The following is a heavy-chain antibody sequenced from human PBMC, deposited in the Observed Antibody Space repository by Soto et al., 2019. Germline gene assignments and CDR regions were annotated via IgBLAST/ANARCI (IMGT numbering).Heavy chain of an antibody. V-gene: IGHV3-15*01. Sequence: PGGSLRLSCAASGLTFSNAWRSWVRQAPGKGLEWVGRIKSKTDGGTTDYAAPVKGRFTISRDDSKNTLYLQMNSLKTEDTAVYYCTTGLYQLLVYDAFDIWGQGTMVTVSS. J-gene: IGHJ3*02. CDR1: GLTFSNAW. CDR2: IKSKTDGGTT. CDR3: TTGLYQLLVYDAFDI. D-gene: IGHD2-2*01.